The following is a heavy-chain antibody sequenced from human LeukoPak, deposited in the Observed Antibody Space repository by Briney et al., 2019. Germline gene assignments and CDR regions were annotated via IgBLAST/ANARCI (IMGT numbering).Heavy chain of an antibody. CDR3: ARDLVVVAATPDYYGMDV. J-gene: IGHJ6*02. V-gene: IGHV3-48*03. CDR2: ISSSGSTI. Sequence: GGSLRLSCAASGFTFSSYEMNWVRQAPGKGLEWVSYISSSGSTIYYADSVKGRFTISRDNSKNTLYLQMNSLRAEDTAVYYCARDLVVVAATPDYYGMDVWGQGTTVTVSS. CDR1: GFTFSSYE. D-gene: IGHD2-15*01.